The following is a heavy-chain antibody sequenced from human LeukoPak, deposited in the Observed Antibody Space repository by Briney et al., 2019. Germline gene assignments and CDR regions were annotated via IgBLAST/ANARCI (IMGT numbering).Heavy chain of an antibody. CDR1: GFTVSSNY. CDR3: ARILGGIDY. D-gene: IGHD3-10*01. CDR2: IYSGGST. Sequence: GGSMILSCAASGFTVSSNYMTWVRKAPGKVLEWVSVIYSGGSTYYADSVKGRFTISRDNSKNTQYLQMNSLRAEDTAVYYCARILGGIDYWGQGTLVTVSS. J-gene: IGHJ4*02. V-gene: IGHV3-53*01.